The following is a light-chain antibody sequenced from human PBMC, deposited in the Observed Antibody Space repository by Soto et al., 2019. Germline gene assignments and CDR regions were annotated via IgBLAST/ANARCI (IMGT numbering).Light chain of an antibody. CDR3: QQYYATPLT. J-gene: IGKJ2*01. Sequence: DIVMTQSPDSLTVSLGERATINCKSSQSILYNSKNKNFLAWYQQKPGQSPKLLIYWASTRESGVPDRFRGSGSGTDFTLTISNLQAEDVAVYYCQQYYATPLTFGQGTKLEI. CDR2: WAS. V-gene: IGKV4-1*01. CDR1: QSILYNSKNKNF.